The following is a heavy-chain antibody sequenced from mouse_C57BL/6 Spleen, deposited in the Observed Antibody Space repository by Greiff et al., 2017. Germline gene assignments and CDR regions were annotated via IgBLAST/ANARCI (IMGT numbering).Heavy chain of an antibody. V-gene: IGHV1-50*01. Sequence: VQLQQPGAELVKPGASVKLSCKASGYTFTSYWMQWVKQRPGQGLEWIGEIDPSDSYTNYNQKFKGKATLTVDTSSSTAYMQLSSLTSEDSAVYYCARGFYYYGSRDYWGQGTTLTVSS. J-gene: IGHJ2*01. CDR1: GYTFTSYW. D-gene: IGHD1-1*01. CDR3: ARGFYYYGSRDY. CDR2: IDPSDSYT.